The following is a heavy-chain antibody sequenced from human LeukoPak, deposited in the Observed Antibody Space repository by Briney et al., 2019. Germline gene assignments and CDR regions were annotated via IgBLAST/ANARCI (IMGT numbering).Heavy chain of an antibody. Sequence: SEALSLTCTVSGGSISRSSYYWGWIRQPPGKGLEWLGSIYYSGSTYYNPSLKSRVTISVDTSKNQFSLKLSSVTAADTAVYYCASSSGIAAAGTRFDYWGQGTLVTVSS. CDR2: IYYSGST. J-gene: IGHJ4*02. CDR1: GGSISRSSYY. D-gene: IGHD6-13*01. CDR3: ASSSGIAAAGTRFDY. V-gene: IGHV4-39*07.